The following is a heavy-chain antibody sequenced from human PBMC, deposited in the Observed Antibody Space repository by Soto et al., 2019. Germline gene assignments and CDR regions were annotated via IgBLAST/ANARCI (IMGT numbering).Heavy chain of an antibody. J-gene: IGHJ5*02. CDR3: ARGGLTFAGGAPTNWFDP. Sequence: PSETLSLTCSVSSGSISGTHWWSWFRQTPGKGLEWIGETYSTGGTNYKSSLKSRLSISVDTSKNQFFLNLTAVTAADTALYFCARGGLTFAGGAPTNWFDPWGPGTLVTVSS. D-gene: IGHD3-16*01. V-gene: IGHV4-4*02. CDR2: TYSTGGT. CDR1: SGSISGTHW.